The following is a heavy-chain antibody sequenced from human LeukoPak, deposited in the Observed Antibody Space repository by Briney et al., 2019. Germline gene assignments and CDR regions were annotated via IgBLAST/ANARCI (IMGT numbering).Heavy chain of an antibody. CDR2: INTNSGVT. CDR3: AKDAYSGFSSSYNMDS. Sequence: AAVPVSCKASGYTVTGHYLHWVRQAPGQGLEWMGWINTNSGVTNYAQKFQGRVTMTRDTSINTAYMELHSLTSDDTAMYYCAKDAYSGFSSSYNMDSWGQGTLVTVSS. D-gene: IGHD5-18*01. J-gene: IGHJ4*02. V-gene: IGHV1-2*02. CDR1: GYTVTGHY.